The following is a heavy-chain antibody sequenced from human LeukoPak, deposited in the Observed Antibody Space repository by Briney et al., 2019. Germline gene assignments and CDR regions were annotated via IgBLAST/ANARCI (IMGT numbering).Heavy chain of an antibody. V-gene: IGHV1-69*05. Sequence: VASVKVSCKASGGTFSSYAISWVRQAPGQGLEWMGGIIPIFGTANYAQKFQGRVTITTDESTSTAYMELSSLRSEDTAVYYCARDNQPPLGGYSHWGQGTLVTVSS. D-gene: IGHD5-18*01. CDR2: IIPIFGTA. CDR3: ARDNQPPLGGYSH. J-gene: IGHJ4*02. CDR1: GGTFSSYA.